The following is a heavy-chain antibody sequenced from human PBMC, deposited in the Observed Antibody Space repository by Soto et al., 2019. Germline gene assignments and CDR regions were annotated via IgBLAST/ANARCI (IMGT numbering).Heavy chain of an antibody. CDR1: GGSISSGENF. D-gene: IGHD1-26*01. Sequence: PSETLSLTCTVSGGSISSGENFWNWIRQSPGKGLEWIGYIHHSGSTYYNPSLKSRLTISVDTSKNQISLKLNSVTAADTAVYYCARDTGTYPYYFDYWAREPWSPSPQ. J-gene: IGHJ4*02. CDR3: ARDTGTYPYYFDY. V-gene: IGHV4-30-4*01. CDR2: IHHSGST.